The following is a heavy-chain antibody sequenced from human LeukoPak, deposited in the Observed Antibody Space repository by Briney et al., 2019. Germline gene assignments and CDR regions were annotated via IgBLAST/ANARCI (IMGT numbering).Heavy chain of an antibody. J-gene: IGHJ5*02. CDR3: ARRVPGRSGNWFDP. Sequence: PSETLSLTCTVSGGSISNNDYFWGWIRQPPGKGLEWIGSMDYGGSTHDNPSLKSRVTISVDTSKNQVSLKLSSVTAADTAVYYCARRVPGRSGNWFDPWGQGTLVTVSS. V-gene: IGHV4-39*01. CDR1: GGSISNNDYF. D-gene: IGHD2-2*01. CDR2: MDYGGST.